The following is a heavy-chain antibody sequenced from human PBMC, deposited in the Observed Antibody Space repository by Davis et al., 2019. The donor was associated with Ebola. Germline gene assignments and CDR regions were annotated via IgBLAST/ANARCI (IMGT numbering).Heavy chain of an antibody. CDR1: GFTFSRYA. CDR3: AKSGLSFGVVKYHYGMDV. Sequence: GGSLRLSCATSGFTFSRYAMSWVRQAPGKGLEWVSSITSSSSYIYYADSVKGRFTISRDNAKNSLYLQMNSLRAEDTAVYYCAKSGLSFGVVKYHYGMDVWGKGTTVTVSS. CDR2: ITSSSSYI. V-gene: IGHV3-21*04. J-gene: IGHJ6*04. D-gene: IGHD3-3*01.